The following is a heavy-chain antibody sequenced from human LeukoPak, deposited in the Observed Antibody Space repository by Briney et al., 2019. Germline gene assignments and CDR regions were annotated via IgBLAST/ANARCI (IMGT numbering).Heavy chain of an antibody. CDR3: ARGHSAAGFDY. J-gene: IGHJ4*02. CDR1: GGSISSYY. V-gene: IGHV4-59*12. D-gene: IGHD1-14*01. Sequence: SETLSLTCTLSGGSISSYYWSWIRQPPGKGLEWIGYIFYSGSTNYNPSLKSRVTISVDTSKNQYSLKLSSVTAADTAVYYCARGHSAAGFDYWGQGTLVTVSS. CDR2: IFYSGST.